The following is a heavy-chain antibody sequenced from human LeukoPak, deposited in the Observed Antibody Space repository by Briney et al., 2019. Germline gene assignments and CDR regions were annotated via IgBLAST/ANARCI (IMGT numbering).Heavy chain of an antibody. J-gene: IGHJ4*02. CDR2: IHYDGNT. CDR1: GGSISSSSYS. D-gene: IGHD2/OR15-2a*01. Sequence: PSETLSLTCTVSGGSISSSSYSWTWIRQPPGKGLEWIGSIHYDGNTYYKPSLRSRVTISVDTSNQFSLRLSSATAADTATYYCARHSLNSCGHYYWGQGTLVTVSS. V-gene: IGHV4-39*01. CDR3: ARHSLNSCGHYY.